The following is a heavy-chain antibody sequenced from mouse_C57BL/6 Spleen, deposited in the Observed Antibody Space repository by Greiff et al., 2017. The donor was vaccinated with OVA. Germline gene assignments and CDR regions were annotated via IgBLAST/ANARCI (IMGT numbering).Heavy chain of an antibody. Sequence: EVQLQESGGDLVKPGGSLKLSCAASGFTFSSYGMSWVRQTPDKRLEWVATISSGGSYTYYPDSVKGRFTISRDNAKNTLYLQMSSLKSEDTAMYYCARPDPFDYWGQGTTLTVSS. CDR1: GFTFSSYG. J-gene: IGHJ2*01. CDR3: ARPDPFDY. CDR2: ISSGGSYT. V-gene: IGHV5-6*01.